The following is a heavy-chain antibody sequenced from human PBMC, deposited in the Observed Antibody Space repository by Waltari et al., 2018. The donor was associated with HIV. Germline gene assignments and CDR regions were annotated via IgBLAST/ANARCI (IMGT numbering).Heavy chain of an antibody. CDR2: VFNNDTV. CDR1: GGSMFDYY. J-gene: IGHJ6*02. V-gene: IGHV4-59*01. CDR3: ARLPRYYYYGLDV. Sequence: QVQLEQSGPRLLKASETLSLKCNISGGSMFDYYWNWVRQAPGKGLEWIGYVFNNDTVGYIPSLKGGATVAVDVSQGQVSLHLASVPAADTAVYFCARLPRYYYYGLDVWGQGTAVAVSS. D-gene: IGHD3-10*01.